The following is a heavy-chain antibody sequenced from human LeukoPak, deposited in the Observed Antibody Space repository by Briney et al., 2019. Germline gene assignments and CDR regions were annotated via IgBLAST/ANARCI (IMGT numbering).Heavy chain of an antibody. CDR2: IIPIFGTA. Sequence: SMKVSCKASGGTFSSYAISWVRQAPGQGLEWMGGIIPIFGTANYAQKFQGRVTITADESTSTAYMELSSLRSEDTAVYYCVFREDYYYGMDVWGQGTTVTVSS. CDR3: VFREDYYYGMDV. J-gene: IGHJ6*02. CDR1: GGTFSSYA. D-gene: IGHD3-3*01. V-gene: IGHV1-69*13.